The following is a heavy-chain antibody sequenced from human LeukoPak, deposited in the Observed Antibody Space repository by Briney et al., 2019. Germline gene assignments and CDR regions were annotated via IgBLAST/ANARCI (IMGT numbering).Heavy chain of an antibody. Sequence: SETLSLTCTVSGASVTAYSWNWIRQPAGKGLEWLGRVYNRGNTNYSPSLKSRVTMSIDTSKNLFSLKLRSVTAADSAMYYCATGDWNGADNWGQGTLVVVSS. CDR2: VYNRGNT. CDR1: GASVTAYS. CDR3: ATGDWNGADN. D-gene: IGHD1-1*01. J-gene: IGHJ4*02. V-gene: IGHV4-4*07.